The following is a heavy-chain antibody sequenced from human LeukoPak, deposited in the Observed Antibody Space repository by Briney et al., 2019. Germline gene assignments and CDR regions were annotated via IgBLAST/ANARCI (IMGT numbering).Heavy chain of an antibody. CDR1: GGTLNSHT. CDR2: ITPIIDSA. D-gene: IGHD1-26*01. Sequence: ASVKVSCKASGGTLNSHTFSWVRQAPGQGLEWMGRITPIIDSAKYTQNFQDRVSITADKSTSTVYLELSSLRSEDTAVYFCARVNLRGSQYNWFDPWGQGTLVTVSS. J-gene: IGHJ5*02. V-gene: IGHV1-69*08. CDR3: ARVNLRGSQYNWFDP.